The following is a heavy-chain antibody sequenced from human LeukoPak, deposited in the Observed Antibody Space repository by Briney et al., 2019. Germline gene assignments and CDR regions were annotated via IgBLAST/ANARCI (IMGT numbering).Heavy chain of an antibody. CDR3: ARALGAWIQLWLGLDY. J-gene: IGHJ4*02. Sequence: GGSLRLSCAASGFTFSSYAMHWVRQAPGKGLEWVAVISYDGSNKYYADSVKGRFTISRDNSKNTLYLQMNSLRAEDTAVYYCARALGAWIQLWLGLDYWGQGTLVTVSS. CDR1: GFTFSSYA. CDR2: ISYDGSNK. V-gene: IGHV3-30-3*01. D-gene: IGHD5-18*01.